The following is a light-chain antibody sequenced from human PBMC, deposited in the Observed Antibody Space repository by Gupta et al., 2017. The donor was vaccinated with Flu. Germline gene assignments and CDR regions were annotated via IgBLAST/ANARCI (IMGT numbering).Light chain of an antibody. CDR3: QSYDSSLSGSL. Sequence: SFLTQPPSGSGAPGERVPISRTGGSSNIGAGFDVHWYQQFPGTAPKLLIYGKTNRPSGVPDRFSGSKSGTSASLAITGLQAEDEAEYYCQSYDSSLSGSLFGGGTKLTVL. V-gene: IGLV1-40*01. J-gene: IGLJ3*02. CDR2: GKT. CDR1: SSNIGAGFD.